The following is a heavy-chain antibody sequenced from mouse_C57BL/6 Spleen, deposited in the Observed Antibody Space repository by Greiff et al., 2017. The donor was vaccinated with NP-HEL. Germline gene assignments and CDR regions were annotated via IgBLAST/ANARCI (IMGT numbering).Heavy chain of an antibody. V-gene: IGHV5-6*01. CDR3: ARLKGNFHFDY. CDR1: GFTFSSYG. CDR2: ISSGGSYT. Sequence: EVHLVESGGDLVKPGGSLKLSCAASGFTFSSYGMSWVRQTPDKRLEWVATISSGGSYTYYPDSVKGRFTISRDNAKNTLYLQMSSLKSEDTAMYYCARLKGNFHFDYWGQGTTLTVSS. D-gene: IGHD2-1*01. J-gene: IGHJ2*01.